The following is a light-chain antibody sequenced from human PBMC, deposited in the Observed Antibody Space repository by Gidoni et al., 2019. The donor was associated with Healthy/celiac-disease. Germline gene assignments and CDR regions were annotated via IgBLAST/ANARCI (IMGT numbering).Light chain of an antibody. CDR3: QQYNNWPPYT. J-gene: IGKJ2*01. V-gene: IGKV3-15*01. Sequence: EIVMTQSPATLSVSPGERATLSCRPSQSVSSNLAWYQQKPGQAPRLLLYGASTRATGIPARFSGSGSGTEFTLTISSLQSEDFAVYYCQQYNNWPPYTFGQGTKLEIK. CDR2: GAS. CDR1: QSVSSN.